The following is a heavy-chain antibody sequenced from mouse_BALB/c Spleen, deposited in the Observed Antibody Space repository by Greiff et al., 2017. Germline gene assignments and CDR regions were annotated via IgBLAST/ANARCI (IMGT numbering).Heavy chain of an antibody. J-gene: IGHJ4*01. CDR1: GYTFTSYV. CDR2: INPYNDGT. Sequence: EVQLQQSGPELVKPGASVKMSCKASGYTFTSYVMHWVKQKPGQGLEWIGYINPYNDGTKYNEKFKGKATLTSDKSSSTAYMELSSLTSEDSAVYYCARQGFYGPYYAMDYWGQGTSVTVSS. CDR3: ARQGFYGPYYAMDY. V-gene: IGHV1-14*01. D-gene: IGHD1-2*01.